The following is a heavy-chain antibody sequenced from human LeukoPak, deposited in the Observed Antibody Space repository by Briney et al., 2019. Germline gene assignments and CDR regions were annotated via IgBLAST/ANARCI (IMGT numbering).Heavy chain of an antibody. Sequence: ASVKVSCKASGYTFTSYGISWVRQAPGQGLEWMGWINAYNGNTNYAQKLQGRVTMTTDTSTSTAYMELRSLRSDDTAVYYCARAKRSSSWYLGNYWGQGTLVTVSS. CDR2: INAYNGNT. D-gene: IGHD6-13*01. CDR3: ARAKRSSSWYLGNY. V-gene: IGHV1-18*01. J-gene: IGHJ4*02. CDR1: GYTFTSYG.